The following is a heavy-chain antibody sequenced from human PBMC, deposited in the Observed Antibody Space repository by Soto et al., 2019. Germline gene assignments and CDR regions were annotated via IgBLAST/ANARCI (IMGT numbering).Heavy chain of an antibody. CDR1: GFNFSDYA. Sequence: EVRLVESGGGLVQPGGSLRLSCSASGFNFSDYAMVLVRQAPGKGLEYVSAISNHGRTAFYADSVNDRFIVSRDNSENTLSLHMSSLRADDSAVYYCVMGYFYDYWGQGTLVTVSS. D-gene: IGHD3-16*01. CDR3: VMGYFYDY. V-gene: IGHV3-64D*08. CDR2: ISNHGRTA. J-gene: IGHJ4*02.